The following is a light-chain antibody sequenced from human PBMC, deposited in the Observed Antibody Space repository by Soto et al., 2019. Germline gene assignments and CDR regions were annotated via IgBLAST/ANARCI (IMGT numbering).Light chain of an antibody. CDR2: DVD. V-gene: IGLV2-14*03. CDR1: TSDVGGYNY. J-gene: IGLJ2*01. CDR3: SSYATPSPLV. Sequence: QSALTQPASVSGSPGQSITISCTGTTSDVGGYNYVAWYQRQPGKATKLLIYDVDYRPSGVSNRFSGSKSGNTASLTISGLQAEDEADYYCSSYATPSPLVFGGGTKLTVL.